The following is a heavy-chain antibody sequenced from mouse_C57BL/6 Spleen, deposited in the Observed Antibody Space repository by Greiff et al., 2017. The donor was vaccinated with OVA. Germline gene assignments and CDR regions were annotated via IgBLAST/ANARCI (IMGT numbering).Heavy chain of an antibody. V-gene: IGHV1-9*01. CDR1: GYTFTGYW. Sequence: QVQLQQSGAELMKPGASVKLSCKATGYTFTGYWIEWVKQRPGHVLAWIGELLPGIGSTNYNAKFKGKAPFTAGPPSNTAYMQLSSLTTEDSAIYYCARSVLITTVVAKGWFAYWGQGTLVTVSA. CDR3: ARSVLITTVVAKGWFAY. D-gene: IGHD1-1*01. J-gene: IGHJ3*01. CDR2: LLPGIGST.